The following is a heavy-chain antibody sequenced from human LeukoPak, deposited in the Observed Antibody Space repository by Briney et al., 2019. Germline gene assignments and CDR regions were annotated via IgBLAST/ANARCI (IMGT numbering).Heavy chain of an antibody. CDR3: ARGLPPAVADPPLDY. D-gene: IGHD6-19*01. J-gene: IGHJ4*02. CDR2: IYSGGST. CDR1: GFTVSRNY. Sequence: PGGSLRLSCGDSGFTVSRNYMSWVLQAPGNGLEWVSIIYSGGSTNYADSVKGRFTISRDNSKNTLYLQMNSLRAEDTAVYYCARGLPPAVADPPLDYWGQGTLVTVSS. V-gene: IGHV3-53*01.